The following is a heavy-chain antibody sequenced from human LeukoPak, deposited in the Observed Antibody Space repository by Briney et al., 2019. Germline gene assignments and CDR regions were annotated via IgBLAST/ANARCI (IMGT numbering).Heavy chain of an antibody. CDR1: GFTFSSYG. Sequence: PGRSLRLSCAASGFTFSSYGMHWVRQAPGKGLEWVAVIWYDGSNKYYADSVKGRFTTSRDNSKNTLYLQMNSLRAEDTAVYYCAKDHYGDYLDYWGQGTLVTVSS. CDR2: IWYDGSNK. D-gene: IGHD4-17*01. CDR3: AKDHYGDYLDY. J-gene: IGHJ4*02. V-gene: IGHV3-33*06.